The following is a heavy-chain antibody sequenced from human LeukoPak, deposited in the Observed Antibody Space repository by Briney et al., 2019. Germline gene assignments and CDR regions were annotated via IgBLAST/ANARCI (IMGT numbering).Heavy chain of an antibody. CDR3: ARGPVVVAVAATVDY. J-gene: IGHJ4*02. Sequence: GASVKVSCKASGYTFTSYYMHWVRQAPGQGLEWMGIINPSGGSTSYAQKFQGRVTMTRDTSTSTVYMELSSLRSEDTAVYYCARGPVVVAVAATVDYWGQGTLVTVSS. V-gene: IGHV1-46*01. CDR1: GYTFTSYY. D-gene: IGHD2-15*01. CDR2: INPSGGST.